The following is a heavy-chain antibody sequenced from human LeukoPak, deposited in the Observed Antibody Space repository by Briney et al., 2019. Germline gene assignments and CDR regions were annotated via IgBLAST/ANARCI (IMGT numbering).Heavy chain of an antibody. Sequence: GGCLRLSWEASGFTFSSYWMNWVRQGPGEGMEGGSAISGTGSSTYYADSVKGRFTISRDNSKNTLYLQMSSLRADDTAVYYCAQPEKRDSGHRFQHWGQGILVTVSS. V-gene: IGHV3-23*01. CDR1: GFTFSSYW. J-gene: IGHJ1*01. CDR3: AQPEKRDSGHRFQH. CDR2: ISGTGSST. D-gene: IGHD1-26*01.